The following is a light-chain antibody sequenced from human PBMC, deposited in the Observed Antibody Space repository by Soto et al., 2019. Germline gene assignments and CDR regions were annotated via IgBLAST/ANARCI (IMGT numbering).Light chain of an antibody. J-gene: IGLJ1*01. CDR1: SSNIGSKT. V-gene: IGLV1-44*01. CDR3: SAWDASLNGHV. Sequence: QSVLTQPPSASGTPGQRLTISCSGSSSNIGSKTVNWYQQLPGTAPKLLIYSNYQRPSGVPDRFSGSKSGTSASLAISGLQSDDEVDYTCSAWDASLNGHVFGPGT. CDR2: SNY.